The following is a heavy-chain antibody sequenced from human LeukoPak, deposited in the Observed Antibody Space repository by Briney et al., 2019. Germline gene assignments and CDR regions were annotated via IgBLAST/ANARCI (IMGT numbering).Heavy chain of an antibody. CDR1: GFTFSSYS. D-gene: IGHD6-19*01. CDR2: ISSSSSYI. J-gene: IGHJ4*02. V-gene: IGHV3-21*01. Sequence: GGSLRLSCAASGFTFSSYSMNWVRQAPGKGLEWVSSISSSSSYIYYADSVKGRFTISRDNAKNSLNLQMNSLRAEDTAVYYCARDPPGYSSGWTDYWGQGTLVTVSS. CDR3: ARDPPGYSSGWTDY.